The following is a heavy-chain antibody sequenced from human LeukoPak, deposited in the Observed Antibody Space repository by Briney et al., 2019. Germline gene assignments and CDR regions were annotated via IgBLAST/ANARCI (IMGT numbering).Heavy chain of an antibody. J-gene: IGHJ4*02. V-gene: IGHV3-49*04. CDR1: GFTFGDYA. Sequence: PGGSLRLSCTASGFTFGDYAMSWVRQAPGKGLEWVGYIRSKAYGGTTEYAASVKGRFTISRDDSKSIAYLQMNSLKTEDTAVYYCTRDQSHYGDYWGQGTLVTVSS. CDR3: TRDQSHYGDY. CDR2: IRSKAYGGTT.